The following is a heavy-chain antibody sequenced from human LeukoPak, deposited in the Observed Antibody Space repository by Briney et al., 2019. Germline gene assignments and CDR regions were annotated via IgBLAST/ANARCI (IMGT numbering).Heavy chain of an antibody. D-gene: IGHD5-18*01. Sequence: SETLSLTCTVSGGSISRSSYYWGWIRQTPGKGLEWIGSIYYSGSTYYKSSLKSRVTISVDTSKNQFCLNLSSVTAADTAVYYCARVYIYGRSYFDYWGQGTLVTVSS. J-gene: IGHJ4*02. CDR1: GGSISRSSYY. CDR3: ARVYIYGRSYFDY. CDR2: IYYSGST. V-gene: IGHV4-39*07.